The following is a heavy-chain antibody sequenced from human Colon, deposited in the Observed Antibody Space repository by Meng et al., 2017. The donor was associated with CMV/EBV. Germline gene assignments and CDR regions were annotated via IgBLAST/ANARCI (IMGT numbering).Heavy chain of an antibody. D-gene: IGHD3-22*01. V-gene: IGHV1-2*02. J-gene: IGHJ4*02. CDR2: INPNSGGT. Sequence: QVQLVQVGAEVKKPGASVKVSCKASEYTFTGYYMHWVRQAPGQGLEWMGWINPNSGGTNYAQKFQGRVTMTRDTSITTAYMELSRLRSDDTAVYYCARDWYPGDRRGSFDYWGQGTLVTVSS. CDR1: EYTFTGYY. CDR3: ARDWYPGDRRGSFDY.